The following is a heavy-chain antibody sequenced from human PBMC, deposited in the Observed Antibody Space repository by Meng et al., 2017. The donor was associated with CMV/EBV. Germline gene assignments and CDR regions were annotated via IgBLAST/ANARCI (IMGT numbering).Heavy chain of an antibody. CDR1: GFTFDDYA. CDR2: ISWDGGST. Sequence: GESLKISCAASGFTFDDYAMHWVRQAPGKGLEWVSLISWDGGSTYYADSVKGRFTISRDNSQNSLYLQMNSLRAEDTALYYCATQQLVHRDYWGQGTLVTVSS. J-gene: IGHJ4*02. D-gene: IGHD6-13*01. V-gene: IGHV3-43D*03. CDR3: ATQQLVHRDY.